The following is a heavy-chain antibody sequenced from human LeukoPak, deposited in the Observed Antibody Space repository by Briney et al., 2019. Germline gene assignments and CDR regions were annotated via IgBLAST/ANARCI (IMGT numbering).Heavy chain of an antibody. CDR1: GYSFTSFD. D-gene: IGHD2-2*01. CDR3: ARGPAYCSSTSCYNWFDP. V-gene: IGHV1-8*01. J-gene: IGHJ5*02. CDR2: MNPNSGNT. Sequence: ASVKVSCKAFGYSFTSFDINWVRQATGQGLEWMGWMNPNSGNTGYAQNFQGRVTMTRNTSITTAYMELSSLRSEDTAMYYCARGPAYCSSTSCYNWFDPWGQGTLVTVSS.